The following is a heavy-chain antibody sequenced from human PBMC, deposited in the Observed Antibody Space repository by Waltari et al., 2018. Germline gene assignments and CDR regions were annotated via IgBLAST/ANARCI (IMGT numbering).Heavy chain of an antibody. V-gene: IGHV3-53*01. CDR2: INEGDGT. D-gene: IGHD6-13*01. J-gene: IGHJ4*02. CDR1: GFSVRNTY. Sequence: EVQLVESGGGLIQHGGSLTPSCAASGFSVRNTYMAWARQAPGKGREWVSVINEGDGTHYIDSVKGRFTISRDNSKNTLNRQMNSLRVDDTAVYYCGLQIAPVPRAYFDYGGQGTLVTVSS. CDR3: GLQIAPVPRAYFDY.